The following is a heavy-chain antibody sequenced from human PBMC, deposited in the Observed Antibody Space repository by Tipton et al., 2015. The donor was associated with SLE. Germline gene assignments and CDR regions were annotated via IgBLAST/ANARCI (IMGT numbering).Heavy chain of an antibody. D-gene: IGHD3-22*01. Sequence: SLRLSCAASGFTFSSYWMHWVRQAPGKGLVWVSRINSDGSSTSYADSVKGRFTISRDNAKNTLYLQMNSLRAEDTAVYYCARVATMIDHAFDIWGQGTMVTVSS. CDR3: ARVATMIDHAFDI. CDR1: GFTFSSYW. J-gene: IGHJ3*02. V-gene: IGHV3-74*01. CDR2: INSDGSST.